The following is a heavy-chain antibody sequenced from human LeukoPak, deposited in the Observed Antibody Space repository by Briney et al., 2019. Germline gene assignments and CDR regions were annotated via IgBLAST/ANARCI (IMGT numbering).Heavy chain of an antibody. V-gene: IGHV4-4*07. J-gene: IGHJ4*02. CDR3: ARERYYDILTGYYYFDY. D-gene: IGHD3-9*01. CDR1: GGSISSYY. Sequence: SETLSLTCTVPGGSISSYYWSWIRQPAGKGLECIGRIYTSGSTNYKPSLKSRVTMSVDTSKNQFSLKLSSVTAADTAVYYCARERYYDILTGYYYFDYWGQGTLVTVSS. CDR2: IYTSGST.